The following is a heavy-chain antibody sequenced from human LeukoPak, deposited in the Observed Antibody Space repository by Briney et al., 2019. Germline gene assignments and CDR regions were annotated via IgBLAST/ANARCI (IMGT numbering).Heavy chain of an antibody. CDR3: ARGLRSYLRGYYYGMDV. V-gene: IGHV1-2*04. CDR2: INPNSGGT. J-gene: IGHJ6*02. CDR1: GYTFTGYF. Sequence: ASVKVSCKASGYTFTGYFMHWVRQAPGQGIEWMGWINPNSGGTNYAQKFQGWVTMTRDTSISTAYMELSRLRSDDTAVYYCARGLRSYLRGYYYGMDVWGQGTTVTVSS.